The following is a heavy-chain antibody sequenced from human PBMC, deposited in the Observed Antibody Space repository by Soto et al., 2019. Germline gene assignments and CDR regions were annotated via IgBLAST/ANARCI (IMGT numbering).Heavy chain of an antibody. V-gene: IGHV1-2*04. Sequence: ASVKVSCKASGYTFTGYYMHWVRQAPGQGLEWMGWINPNSGGTNYAQKFQGWVTMTRDTSISTAYMELSRLRSDDTAVYYCARGRDYYDSSGYLFDICGQGPMVTVS. CDR3: ARGRDYYDSSGYLFDI. CDR1: GYTFTGYY. CDR2: INPNSGGT. D-gene: IGHD3-22*01. J-gene: IGHJ3*02.